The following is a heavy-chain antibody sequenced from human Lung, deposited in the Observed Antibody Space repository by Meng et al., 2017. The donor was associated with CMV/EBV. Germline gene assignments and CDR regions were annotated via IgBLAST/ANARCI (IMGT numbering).Heavy chain of an antibody. D-gene: IGHD1-26*01. V-gene: IGHV1-69*05. Sequence: SVKVSCXASGGNLNSYGISWVRQAPGQGLEWMGGIIPIPGTTNYAQKLQGRVTITTDESTSTVYMELSSLTSEDTAVYYCAREVGGRLYYYYGMDVWGQGTTVTVSS. CDR2: IIPIPGTT. CDR3: AREVGGRLYYYYGMDV. CDR1: GGNLNSYG. J-gene: IGHJ6*01.